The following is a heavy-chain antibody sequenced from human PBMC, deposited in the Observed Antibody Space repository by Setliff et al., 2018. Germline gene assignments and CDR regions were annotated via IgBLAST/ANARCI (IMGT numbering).Heavy chain of an antibody. J-gene: IGHJ4*02. CDR2: IYTSGST. V-gene: IGHV4-61*02. D-gene: IGHD6-13*01. Sequence: SETLSLTCAVSGYSISSGSYYWSWIRQPAGKGLEWIGRIYTSGSTNYNPSLKSRVTISVDTSKNQFSLKLSSVTAADTAVYYCASLGSSRDYWGQGTLVTVSS. CDR3: ASLGSSRDY. CDR1: GYSISSGSYY.